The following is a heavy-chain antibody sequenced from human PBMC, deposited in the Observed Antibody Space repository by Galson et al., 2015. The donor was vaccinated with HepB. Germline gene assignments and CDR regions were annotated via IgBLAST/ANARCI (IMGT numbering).Heavy chain of an antibody. CDR1: GYTFTSYG. J-gene: IGHJ4*02. CDR2: ISAYNGNT. Sequence: SVKVSCKASGYTFTSYGISWVRQAPGQGLEWMGWISAYNGNTNYAQKLQGRVTMTTDTSTSTAYMELRSLRSDDTAVYYCARDGYCSGGSCYSHFDYWGQGTLVTVSS. D-gene: IGHD2-15*01. CDR3: ARDGYCSGGSCYSHFDY. V-gene: IGHV1-18*01.